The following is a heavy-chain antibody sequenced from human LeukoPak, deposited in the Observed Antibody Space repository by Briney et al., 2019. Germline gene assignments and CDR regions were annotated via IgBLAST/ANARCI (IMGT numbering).Heavy chain of an antibody. J-gene: IGHJ5*02. V-gene: IGHV4-38-2*02. D-gene: IGHD3-10*01. Sequence: SETLSLTCTVSGYSISSDYYWVWIRQTPGKGLEWIGSIYHSGSTNYNPSLKSRVTISVDTSKNEFSLKMSSVTAADTAVYYCTRDSGTTGEVKFDPWGQGTLVAVSS. CDR2: IYHSGST. CDR3: TRDSGTTGEVKFDP. CDR1: GYSISSDYY.